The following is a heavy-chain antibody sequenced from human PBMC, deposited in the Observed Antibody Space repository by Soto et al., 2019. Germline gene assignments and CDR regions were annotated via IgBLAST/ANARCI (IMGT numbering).Heavy chain of an antibody. CDR1: GGSISSGGYY. Sequence: QVQLQESGPGLVKPSQTLPLTCTVSGGSISSGGYYWSWIRQHPGKGLEWIGYIYYSGSTYYNPSLKSRVTISVDTSKNQFSLKLSSVTAADTAVYYCASPERVITFGGVIVIPGYHWGQGTLVTVSS. J-gene: IGHJ5*02. CDR2: IYYSGST. V-gene: IGHV4-31*03. CDR3: ASPERVITFGGVIVIPGYH. D-gene: IGHD3-16*02.